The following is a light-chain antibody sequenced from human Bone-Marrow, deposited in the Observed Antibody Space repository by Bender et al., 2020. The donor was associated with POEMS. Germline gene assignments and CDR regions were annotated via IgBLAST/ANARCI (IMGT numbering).Light chain of an antibody. J-gene: IGLJ3*02. CDR1: SSDVGSYNL. Sequence: QSALTQPASVSGSPGQSITISCSGTSSDVGSYNLVSWYQQQPGKAPKLMIYEVTKRPSGVSNRFSGSKSGNTASLTISGLQAEDEADYYCCSYADNSVWVFGGGTKLTVL. CDR2: EVT. V-gene: IGLV2-23*02. CDR3: CSYADNSVWV.